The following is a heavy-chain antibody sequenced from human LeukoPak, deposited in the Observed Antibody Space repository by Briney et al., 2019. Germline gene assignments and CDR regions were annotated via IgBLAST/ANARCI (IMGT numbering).Heavy chain of an antibody. J-gene: IGHJ4*02. CDR2: IYSGGST. D-gene: IGHD3-10*01. V-gene: IGHV3-53*05. CDR3: ARDVDNYYGSGSSFDY. CDR1: GFTVSSNY. Sequence: PGGSLRLSCAASGFTVSSNYMSWVRQAPGKGLEWVSVIYSGGSTYYADSVKGRFTISRDNSKNTLYLQMNSLRSDDTAVYYCARDVDNYYGSGSSFDYWGQGTLVTVSS.